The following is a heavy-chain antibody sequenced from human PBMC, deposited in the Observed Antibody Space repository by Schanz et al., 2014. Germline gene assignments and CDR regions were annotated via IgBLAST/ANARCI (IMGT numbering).Heavy chain of an antibody. J-gene: IGHJ6*03. D-gene: IGHD4-17*01. CDR1: GGTFSSYT. CDR2: IIPILGIT. Sequence: QVQLVQSGAEVMKPGSSVKVSCKASGGTFSSYTINWVRQAPGQGLEWMGRIIPILGITNVAQTFQDRVTMTADKSTSTVYMELSSLRSEDTAVYYCARAPVTVGPYHYYMDVWGKGTTVTVSS. V-gene: IGHV1-69*02. CDR3: ARAPVTVGPYHYYMDV.